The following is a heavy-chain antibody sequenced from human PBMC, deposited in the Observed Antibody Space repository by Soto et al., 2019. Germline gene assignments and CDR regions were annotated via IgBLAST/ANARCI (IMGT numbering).Heavy chain of an antibody. CDR2: INSGSSAI. CDR1: GFTFSSYS. J-gene: IGHJ4*02. V-gene: IGHV3-48*01. CDR3: ARDGLTGDTSGWSGGDY. D-gene: IGHD6-19*01. Sequence: EVQVVESRGGLVQPGGSLRLSCAASGFTFSSYSMNWVRQAPGKGLEWVSYINSGSSAIYYADSVKGRFTISRDNAKNSLYLQMNSPRAEDTAVYYCARDGLTGDTSGWSGGDYWGQGTLVTVSS.